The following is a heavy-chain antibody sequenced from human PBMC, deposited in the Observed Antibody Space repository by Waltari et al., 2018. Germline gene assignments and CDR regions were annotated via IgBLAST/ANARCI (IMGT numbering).Heavy chain of an antibody. J-gene: IGHJ2*01. Sequence: QVQLQQWGAGLLKPSETLSLTCAVYGGSFSGYYWSWIRQPPGKGLEWIGEINHSGSTNYNPSLKSRVTISVDTSKNQFSLKLSSVTAADTAVYYCARGDYDWYFDLWGQGTLVTVSS. D-gene: IGHD4-17*01. V-gene: IGHV4-34*01. CDR2: INHSGST. CDR3: ARGDYDWYFDL. CDR1: GGSFSGYY.